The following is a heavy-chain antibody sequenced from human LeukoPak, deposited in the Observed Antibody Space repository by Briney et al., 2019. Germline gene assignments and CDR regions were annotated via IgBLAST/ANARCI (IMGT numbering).Heavy chain of an antibody. J-gene: IGHJ3*02. V-gene: IGHV4-31*03. CDR3: AREATVVTPSGPHSGQTDAFDI. CDR1: GGSISSSSYY. CDR2: IYYSGST. Sequence: PSETLSLTCTVSGGSISSSSYYWGWIRQPPGKGLEWIGYIYYSGSTYYNPSLKSRVTISVDTSKNQFSLKLSSVTAADTAVYYCAREATVVTPSGPHSGQTDAFDIWGQGTMVTVSS. D-gene: IGHD4-23*01.